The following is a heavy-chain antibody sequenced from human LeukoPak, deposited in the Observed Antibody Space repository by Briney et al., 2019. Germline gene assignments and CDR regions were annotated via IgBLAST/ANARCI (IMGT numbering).Heavy chain of an antibody. CDR3: ARDGTYYYDSSGYYYAEYFQH. D-gene: IGHD3-22*01. CDR1: SGSFSSYY. V-gene: IGHV4-59*01. Sequence: SETLSLTCTVSSGSFSSYYWSWIRQPPGKGLEWIGYIYYSGSTNYNPSLKSRDTMSVDTSKNQFSLKLSSLTAADTAVYYCARDGTYYYDSSGYYYAEYFQHWGQGTLVTVSS. J-gene: IGHJ1*01. CDR2: IYYSGST.